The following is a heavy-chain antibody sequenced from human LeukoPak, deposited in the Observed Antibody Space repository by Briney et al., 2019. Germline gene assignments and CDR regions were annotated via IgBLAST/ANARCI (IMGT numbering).Heavy chain of an antibody. CDR1: GYTFTGYY. J-gene: IGHJ4*02. D-gene: IGHD3-3*02. Sequence: ASVKVSCKASGYTFTGYYMHWVRQAPGQGLEWMGVIHPSATSTNYAQKFHDRVTMTRDTSTNTVYMELSSLRSEDTAVYYCARGTTMPFLTWGQGTLVTVSS. CDR2: IHPSATST. V-gene: IGHV1-46*01. CDR3: ARGTTMPFLT.